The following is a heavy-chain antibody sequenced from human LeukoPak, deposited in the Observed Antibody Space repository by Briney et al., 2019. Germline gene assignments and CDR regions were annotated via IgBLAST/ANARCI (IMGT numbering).Heavy chain of an antibody. D-gene: IGHD6-13*01. Sequence: ASVKVSCKASGDTFSSYAISWVRQAPGQGLEWMGGIIPIFGTSNYAQKFQGRVTITADESTSTAYMELSSLRSEDTAVYYCARDRIAAAGTPLFDYWGQGTLVTVSS. CDR2: IIPIFGTS. CDR1: GDTFSSYA. CDR3: ARDRIAAAGTPLFDY. J-gene: IGHJ4*02. V-gene: IGHV1-69*13.